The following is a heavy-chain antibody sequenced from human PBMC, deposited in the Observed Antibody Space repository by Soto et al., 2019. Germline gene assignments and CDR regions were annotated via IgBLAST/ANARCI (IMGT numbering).Heavy chain of an antibody. V-gene: IGHV1-2*02. CDR1: GYTFTGYY. J-gene: IGHJ4*02. CDR3: ARDIDMDIVVEVAATAPGY. Sequence: GGPVKVSCKASGYTFTGYYMHWVRQAPGQGLEWMGWINPNSGGTNYAQKLQGRVTMTRDPSISTAYMELSRLRSDDTAVYYCARDIDMDIVVEVAATAPGYWGQGTLVTVSS. D-gene: IGHD2-15*01. CDR2: INPNSGGT.